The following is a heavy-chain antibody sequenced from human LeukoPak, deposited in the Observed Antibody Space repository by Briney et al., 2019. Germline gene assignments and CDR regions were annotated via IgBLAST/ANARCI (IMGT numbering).Heavy chain of an antibody. V-gene: IGHV7-4-1*02. CDR3: ARDPPRGSSSSRNDDY. Sequence: ASVKVSCEASGYTFTSYAMNWVRQAPGQGLEWMGWINTNTGNPTYAQGFTGRFVFSLDTSVSTAYLQISSLKAEDTAVYYCARDPPRGSSSSRNDDYWGQGTLVTVSS. CDR1: GYTFTSYA. CDR2: INTNTGNP. J-gene: IGHJ4*02. D-gene: IGHD6-6*01.